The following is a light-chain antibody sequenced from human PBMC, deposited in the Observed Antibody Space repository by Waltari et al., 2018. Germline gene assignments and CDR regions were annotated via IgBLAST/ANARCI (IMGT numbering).Light chain of an antibody. CDR1: QSVSSN. J-gene: IGKJ5*01. V-gene: IGKV3-15*01. Sequence: ETVMTQSQATLSVSPGERATLSCRASQSVSSNLAWYQHKSGQAPRLLIYGASARATGFPARFSGSGSGTEFTLTISSVQSEDFALYYCQQYNDWPITFGQGTRLEIK. CDR2: GAS. CDR3: QQYNDWPIT.